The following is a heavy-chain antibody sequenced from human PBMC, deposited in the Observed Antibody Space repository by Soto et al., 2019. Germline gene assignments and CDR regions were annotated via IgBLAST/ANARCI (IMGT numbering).Heavy chain of an antibody. D-gene: IGHD6-13*01. CDR3: AKDFSAAAGHYRLRGMDV. J-gene: IGHJ6*02. CDR2: ISYDGSNK. Sequence: VAVISYDGSNKYYADSVKGRFTISRDNSKNTLYLQMNSLRAEDTAVYYCAKDFSAAAGHYRLRGMDVWGQGTTVTVSS. V-gene: IGHV3-30*18.